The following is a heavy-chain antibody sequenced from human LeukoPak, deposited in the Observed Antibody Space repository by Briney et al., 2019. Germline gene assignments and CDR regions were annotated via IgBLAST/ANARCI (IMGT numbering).Heavy chain of an antibody. J-gene: IGHJ4*02. CDR2: ISGSGGSA. D-gene: IGHD6-19*01. Sequence: GGSLRLSCAASGFTFSSYAMSWVRQAPGKGLEWVSAISGSGGSAYYADSVKGRFTISRDNSKNTLYLQMNSLRAEDTAVYYCAKDSARMGSGWWGQGTLVTVSS. CDR3: AKDSARMGSGW. CDR1: GFTFSSYA. V-gene: IGHV3-23*01.